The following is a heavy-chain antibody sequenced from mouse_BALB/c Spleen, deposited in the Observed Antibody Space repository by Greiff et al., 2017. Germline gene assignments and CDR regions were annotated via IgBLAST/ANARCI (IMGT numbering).Heavy chain of an antibody. CDR3: ARERGSYYRYAMDY. CDR1: GFTFSDYY. Sequence: EVKLMESGGGLVKPGGSLKLSCAASGFTFSDYYMYWVRQTPEKRLEWVATISDGGSYTYYPDSVKGRFTISRDNAKNNLYLQMSSLKSEDTAMYYCARERGSYYRYAMDYWGQGTSVTVSS. CDR2: ISDGGSYT. V-gene: IGHV5-4*02. J-gene: IGHJ4*01. D-gene: IGHD2-14*01.